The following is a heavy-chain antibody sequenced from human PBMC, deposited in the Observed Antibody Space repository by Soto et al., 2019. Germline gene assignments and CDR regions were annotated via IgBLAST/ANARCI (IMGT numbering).Heavy chain of an antibody. V-gene: IGHV1-18*01. Sequence: GPSVKVSCKASGYTFTSYGISWVRQAPGQGLEWMGWISAYNGNTNYAQKLQGRVTMTTDTSTSTAYMELRSLRSDDTAVYYCARSKAYYDSSGYQYWGQGTLVTVSS. CDR2: ISAYNGNT. CDR1: GYTFTSYG. D-gene: IGHD3-22*01. CDR3: ARSKAYYDSSGYQY. J-gene: IGHJ4*02.